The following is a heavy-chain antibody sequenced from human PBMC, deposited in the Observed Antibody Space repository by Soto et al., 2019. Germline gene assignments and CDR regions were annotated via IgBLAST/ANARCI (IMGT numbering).Heavy chain of an antibody. CDR2: ISYDGSNK. J-gene: IGHJ4*02. CDR1: GFTFSSYG. CDR3: AKDREGGSGSYRGIDY. V-gene: IGHV3-30*18. D-gene: IGHD1-26*01. Sequence: QVQLVESGGGVVQPGRSLRLSCAASGFTFSSYGMNWVRQAPGKGLEWVAVISYDGSNKYYADSVKGRFTISRDNSKNTLYLQMNSLRAEDTAVYYCAKDREGGSGSYRGIDYWGQGTLVTVSS.